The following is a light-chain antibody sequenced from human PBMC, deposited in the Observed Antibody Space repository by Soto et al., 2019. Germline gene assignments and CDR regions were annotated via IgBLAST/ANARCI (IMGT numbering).Light chain of an antibody. CDR2: TAS. CDR3: QRYNYAPRT. CDR1: QGISNH. V-gene: IGKV1-27*01. Sequence: DIQMTQSPSSLSASVGDRVTITCRASQGISNHLAWYQQKPGKVPKLLIYTASTLQSGVPSRFSGSGSGTDFILTITSLQPEDAATYFCQRYNYAPRTFCQGPKVEIK. J-gene: IGKJ1*01.